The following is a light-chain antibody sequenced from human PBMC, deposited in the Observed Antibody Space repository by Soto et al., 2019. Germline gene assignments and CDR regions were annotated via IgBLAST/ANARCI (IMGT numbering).Light chain of an antibody. CDR2: GAS. V-gene: IGKV3-20*01. CDR1: QSVSSSY. Sequence: EIVLTQSPGTLSLSPGERATLSCRASQSVSSSYLAWYQQKPGQAPRLLIYGASSRATGIPDRFSGSGSGTDFTLTISRLEPEFFAVYYCQQYGSSPSWTFGQGNKV. J-gene: IGKJ1*01. CDR3: QQYGSSPSWT.